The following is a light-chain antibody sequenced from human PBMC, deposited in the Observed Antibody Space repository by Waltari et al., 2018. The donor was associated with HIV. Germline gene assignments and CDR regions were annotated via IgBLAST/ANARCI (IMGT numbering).Light chain of an antibody. CDR1: SSDIGGYQY. Sequence: ALTQPASVSGSPGQSITISCTGTSSDIGGYQYVSWYQQQPGKAPKLMISEVSNRPSGVSNRFSGSKSGNTASLTISGLQAEDEADYYCSSYTTSSTWVFGGGTKLTVL. J-gene: IGLJ3*02. CDR2: EVS. V-gene: IGLV2-14*01. CDR3: SSYTTSSTWV.